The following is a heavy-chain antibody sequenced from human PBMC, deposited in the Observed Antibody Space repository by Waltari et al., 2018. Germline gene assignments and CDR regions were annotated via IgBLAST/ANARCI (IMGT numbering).Heavy chain of an antibody. CDR2: ITGSGDST. CDR1: GFTFRRYA. D-gene: IGHD6-13*01. V-gene: IGHV3-23*04. CDR3: AKARSSWQYYFDY. Sequence: EVQLAESGGGLVQPGVSLRLSCAASGFTFRRYAMSRVRQAPGKGLEWVSAITGSGDSTYYADSVKGRFTISRDNSKNTLFLQMNSLRAEDTAVYYCAKARSSWQYYFDYWGQGTLVTVSS. J-gene: IGHJ4*02.